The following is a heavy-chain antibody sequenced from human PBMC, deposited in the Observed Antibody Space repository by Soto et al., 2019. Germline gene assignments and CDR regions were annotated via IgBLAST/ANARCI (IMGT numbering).Heavy chain of an antibody. J-gene: IGHJ4*02. D-gene: IGHD6-19*01. V-gene: IGHV2-5*02. Sequence: FGPTIVKATYRDTVSISVAAFSLRNTGVGVGWIRQPPGKALEWLAVIYWDDDKRYSPSLESRLTITEDTSKNQVVLTMSNMDPVDTATYYCAHRREYSSGWQTLDHWAQRTLLTVSS. CDR1: AFSLRNTGVG. CDR2: IYWDDDK. CDR3: AHRREYSSGWQTLDH.